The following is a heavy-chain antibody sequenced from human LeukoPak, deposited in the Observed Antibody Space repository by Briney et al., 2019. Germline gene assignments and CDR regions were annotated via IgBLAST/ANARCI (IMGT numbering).Heavy chain of an antibody. CDR2: IKEDGNEE. Sequence: GGSLRLSCAASGFTFSSSWMTWVRQAPGKGLEWVAHIKEDGNEEYYVDSVKGRFTISRDNAKNSLYLQMNSLRAEDTAVFYCARWNNDWEFDYWGQGTLVPVSS. J-gene: IGHJ4*02. CDR1: GFTFSSSW. D-gene: IGHD1/OR15-1a*01. V-gene: IGHV3-7*05. CDR3: ARWNNDWEFDY.